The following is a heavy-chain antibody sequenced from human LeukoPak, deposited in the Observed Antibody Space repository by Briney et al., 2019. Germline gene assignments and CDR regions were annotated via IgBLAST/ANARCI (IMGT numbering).Heavy chain of an antibody. V-gene: IGHV3-48*04. CDR3: ARGEQEMATMSIDY. CDR2: ISSLGSTI. Sequence: GGSLRLSCAASGFTFSSHAMHWVRQAPGKGLEWVSYISSLGSTIYYADSVKGRFTISRDNAKNSLYLQMNSLRAEDTAVYFCARGEQEMATMSIDYWGQGTLVTVSS. D-gene: IGHD5-24*01. J-gene: IGHJ4*02. CDR1: GFTFSSHA.